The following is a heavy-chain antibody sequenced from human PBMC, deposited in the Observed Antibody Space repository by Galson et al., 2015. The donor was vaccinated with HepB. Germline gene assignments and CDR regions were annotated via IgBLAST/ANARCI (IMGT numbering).Heavy chain of an antibody. Sequence: SLRLSCAASGFTFSTYAMNWVRQAPGKGLEWVSVISNRGGRTHYADSVKGRFTISRDNSKNTVYLQMNSLRAEDTALYFCAKDQGTTVVTSLDNWGQGTLVTVSS. CDR3: AKDQGTTVVTSLDN. J-gene: IGHJ4*02. D-gene: IGHD4-23*01. V-gene: IGHV3-23*01. CDR1: GFTFSTYA. CDR2: ISNRGGRT.